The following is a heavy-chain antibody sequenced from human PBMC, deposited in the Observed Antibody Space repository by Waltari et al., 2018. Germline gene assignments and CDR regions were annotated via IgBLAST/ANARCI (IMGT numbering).Heavy chain of an antibody. D-gene: IGHD5-18*01. CDR2: IYPGDSDT. J-gene: IGHJ4*02. CDR1: GYSFTSYW. V-gene: IGHV5-51*03. CDR3: ATRQRYGGHGLDFDY. Sequence: EVQLVQSGAEVKKPGESLKISCKGSGYSFTSYWIGWVRQMPGKGLEWMGIIYPGDSDTRYSPSFQGQVTISADKAISTAYLQWSSLKASDTAMYYCATRQRYGGHGLDFDYWGQGTLVTVSS.